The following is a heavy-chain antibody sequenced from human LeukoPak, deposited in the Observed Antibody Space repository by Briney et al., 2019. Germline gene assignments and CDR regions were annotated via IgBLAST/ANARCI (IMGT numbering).Heavy chain of an antibody. J-gene: IGHJ4*02. D-gene: IGHD1-26*01. V-gene: IGHV4-39*01. CDR2: IYYSGST. CDR1: GGSISSSSHY. Sequence: SETLSLTCTVSGGSISSSSHYWGWIRQPPGKGLEWIGSIYYSGSTYYNPSLKSRVTISVDTSKNQFSLKLSSVTAADTAVYYCARWSGSYFDYWGQGTLVTVSS. CDR3: ARWSGSYFDY.